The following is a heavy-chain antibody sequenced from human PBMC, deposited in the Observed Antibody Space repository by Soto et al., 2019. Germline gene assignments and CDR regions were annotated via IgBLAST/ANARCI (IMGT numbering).Heavy chain of an antibody. CDR1: GFTISSET. CDR3: AKDRLPGDGKWDFDH. D-gene: IGHD4-17*01. V-gene: IGHV3-23*01. CDR2: IFGRSGTT. Sequence: AQVLESGGGLLQPGASLRLSCAASGFTISSETMNWLRQAPGRGLEWVAGIFGRSGTTNYADSVKGRFTISRDTSDNTLYLHMSSLTAEETAVYYCAKDRLPGDGKWDFDHWGKGTLVTVS. J-gene: IGHJ4*02.